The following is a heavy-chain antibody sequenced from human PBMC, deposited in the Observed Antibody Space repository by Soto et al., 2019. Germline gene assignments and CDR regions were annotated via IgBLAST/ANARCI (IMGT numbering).Heavy chain of an antibody. CDR2: ISYDGSNK. CDR3: ARDGTKVLLWFGELLYGWFDP. Sequence: GGSLRLSCAASGFTFSSYAMHWVRQAPGKGLEWVAVISYDGSNKYYADSVKGRFTTSRDNSKNTLYLQMNSLRAEDTAVYYCARDGTKVLLWFGELLYGWFDPWGQGTLVTVSS. D-gene: IGHD3-10*01. J-gene: IGHJ5*02. V-gene: IGHV3-30-3*01. CDR1: GFTFSSYA.